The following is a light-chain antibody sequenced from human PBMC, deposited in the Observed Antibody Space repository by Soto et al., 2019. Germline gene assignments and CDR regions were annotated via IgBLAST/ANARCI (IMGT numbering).Light chain of an antibody. Sequence: QSVLTQPPSASGTPGQRVTISCSGSSSNIGSNTVNWYQHLPGTAPKLLIYSNNQRPSGVPDRFCGSKSGTSASLAISGLQSEDEADYYCAAWDDSLNGRVFGGGTKLTVL. CDR2: SNN. CDR1: SSNIGSNT. V-gene: IGLV1-44*01. J-gene: IGLJ3*02. CDR3: AAWDDSLNGRV.